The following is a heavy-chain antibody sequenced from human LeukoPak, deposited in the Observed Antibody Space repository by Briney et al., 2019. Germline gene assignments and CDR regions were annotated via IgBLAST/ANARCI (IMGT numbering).Heavy chain of an antibody. CDR3: ERVYQSPDYYFDY. Sequence: SETLSLTSTVSGGSIASDNCGCIRQPPGKGLEWIGYIYYTGSTEYHPSLKSQVTISLDTSKNQFSLKLTSVTAADTAVYYCERVYQSPDYYFDYWGQGNLVSVSS. V-gene: IGHV4-59*01. J-gene: IGHJ4*02. D-gene: IGHD2-2*01. CDR1: GGSIASDN. CDR2: IYYTGST.